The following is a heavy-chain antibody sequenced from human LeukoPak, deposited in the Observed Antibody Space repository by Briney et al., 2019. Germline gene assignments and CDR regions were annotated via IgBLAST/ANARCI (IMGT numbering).Heavy chain of an antibody. Sequence: PGGSLRLSCAASGFTFSSYGMSWVRQAPGKGLEWVSAISGSGGSTYYADSVKGRLTISRDNSKNTLYLQMNSLRAEDTAVYYRAKGSAPAGDYYYYYMDVWGKGTTVTISS. CDR2: ISGSGGST. V-gene: IGHV3-23*01. CDR3: AKGSAPAGDYYYYYMDV. CDR1: GFTFSSYG. J-gene: IGHJ6*03. D-gene: IGHD3-3*01.